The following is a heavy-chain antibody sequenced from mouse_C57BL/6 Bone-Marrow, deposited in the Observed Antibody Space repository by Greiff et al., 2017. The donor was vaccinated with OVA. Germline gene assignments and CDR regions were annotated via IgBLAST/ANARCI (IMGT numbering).Heavy chain of an antibody. J-gene: IGHJ2*01. Sequence: VQLQQSGAELARPGASVKLSCKASGYTFTSYGISWVKQRPGQGLEWIGEIYPRSGNTYYNEKFKGKATLTADKSSSTAYMVLRSLTSEDSAVYFCAREVGYYGYYWGQGTTLTVSS. CDR3: AREVGYYGYY. D-gene: IGHD1-1*01. CDR2: IYPRSGNT. CDR1: GYTFTSYG. V-gene: IGHV1-81*01.